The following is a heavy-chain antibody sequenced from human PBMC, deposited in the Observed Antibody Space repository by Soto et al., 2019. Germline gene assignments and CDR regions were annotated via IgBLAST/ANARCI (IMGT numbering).Heavy chain of an antibody. Sequence: GGSLRLSCAASGFTFSSYAMSWVRQAPGKGLEWVSAISGSGGRTYYADSVKGRFTISRDNSKNTLYLQMNSLRAEDTAVYYCAKASRITMVRGVIWFDPWGQGTLVTVSS. V-gene: IGHV3-23*01. CDR1: GFTFSSYA. D-gene: IGHD3-10*01. CDR2: ISGSGGRT. CDR3: AKASRITMVRGVIWFDP. J-gene: IGHJ5*02.